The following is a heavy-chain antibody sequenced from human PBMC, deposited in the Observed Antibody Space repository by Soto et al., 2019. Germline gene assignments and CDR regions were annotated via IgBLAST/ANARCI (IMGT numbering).Heavy chain of an antibody. CDR3: AKRGVTYSDYYGMDV. Sequence: QVQLVESGGGVVQPGRSLRLSCVASGFTFTTYGMHWVRQAPGKGLEWVAVISYDGSDKYYADSVKGRFTISRDNSKNTLYLQMSSLRTEDTAVYYCAKRGVTYSDYYGMDVWGQGTAVIVSS. CDR2: ISYDGSDK. V-gene: IGHV3-30*18. D-gene: IGHD2-21*01. CDR1: GFTFTTYG. J-gene: IGHJ6*02.